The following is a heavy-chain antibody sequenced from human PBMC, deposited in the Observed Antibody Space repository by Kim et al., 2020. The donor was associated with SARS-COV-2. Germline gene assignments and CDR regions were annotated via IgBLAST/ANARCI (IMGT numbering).Heavy chain of an antibody. CDR1: GFTFSDYY. CDR2: ISSSSSYT. Sequence: GGSLRLSCAASGFTFSDYYMSWIRQAPGKGLEWVSYISSSSSYTNYADSVKGRFTISRDNAKNSLYLQMNSLRAEDTAVYYCARDGGYSYGYYNYWGQGTLVTVSS. J-gene: IGHJ4*02. D-gene: IGHD5-18*01. CDR3: ARDGGYSYGYYNY. V-gene: IGHV3-11*05.